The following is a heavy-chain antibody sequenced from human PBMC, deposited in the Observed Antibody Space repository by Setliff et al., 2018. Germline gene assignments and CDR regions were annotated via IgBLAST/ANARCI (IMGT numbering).Heavy chain of an antibody. J-gene: IGHJ4*02. CDR1: GFTFSPYA. CDR3: ASALATPYGGFQRALDY. CDR2: IYSGDRDT. D-gene: IGHD2-8*01. Sequence: GGSLRLSCAASGFTFSPYAMSWVRQAPGKGLEWVSTIYSGDRDTFYTDSVKGRFTISRDNSKNTLYLQMNSLTAEDTAIYYCASALATPYGGFQRALDYWGRGTLVTVSS. V-gene: IGHV3-23*05.